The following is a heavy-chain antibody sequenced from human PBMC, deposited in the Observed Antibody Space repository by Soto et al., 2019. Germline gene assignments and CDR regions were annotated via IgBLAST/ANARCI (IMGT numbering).Heavy chain of an antibody. Sequence: QVQLVQSGAEVKKPGSSVKVSCKASGGTFSSYAISWVRQAPGQGLEWMGGIIPIFGTANYAQKFQGRDTITADESTSTADMELSSLRSEDTAVYHCARGGEQWLVQDWFDPWGQGTLVTVCS. J-gene: IGHJ5*02. V-gene: IGHV1-69*12. CDR3: ARGGEQWLVQDWFDP. CDR2: IIPIFGTA. D-gene: IGHD6-19*01. CDR1: GGTFSSYA.